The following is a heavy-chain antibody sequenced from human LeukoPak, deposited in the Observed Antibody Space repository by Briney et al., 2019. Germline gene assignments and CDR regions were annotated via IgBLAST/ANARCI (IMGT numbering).Heavy chain of an antibody. D-gene: IGHD3-3*01. CDR3: ARSWGDFWSGYSNWFDP. CDR1: GGSISSYY. Sequence: SETLSLTCTVSGGSISSYYWSWIRQLPGKGLEWIGYIYYSGSTNYNPSLKSRVTISVDTSKNQFSLKLSSVTAADTAVYYCARSWGDFWSGYSNWFDPWGQGTLVTVSS. J-gene: IGHJ5*02. CDR2: IYYSGST. V-gene: IGHV4-59*08.